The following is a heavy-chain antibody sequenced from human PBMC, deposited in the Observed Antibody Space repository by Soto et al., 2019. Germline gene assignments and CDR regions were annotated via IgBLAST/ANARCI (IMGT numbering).Heavy chain of an antibody. CDR3: ARVRGSSWYECALDI. CDR1: GFTFSSYA. D-gene: IGHD6-13*01. V-gene: IGHV3-30-3*01. CDR2: ISYDESNK. Sequence: QVPLVESGGGVVQPGRSLRLSCAASGFTFSSYAMHWVRQAPGKGLEWVAVISYDESNKYYADSVKGRFTISRDKSKNTLYLQMNSLRAEDTAVYYCARVRGSSWYECALDIWGQGTMVTVSS. J-gene: IGHJ3*02.